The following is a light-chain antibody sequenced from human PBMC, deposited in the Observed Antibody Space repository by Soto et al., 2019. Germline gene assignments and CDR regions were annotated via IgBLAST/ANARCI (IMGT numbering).Light chain of an antibody. CDR1: QTIDSW. Sequence: DIQMTQSPSTLSASVGDRVTITCRASQTIDSWLAWYQQRPGKPPNLLIYDASILEAGVPSRFSGSGSGTDFTFTISSLQPEDVATYYCQKCDYLPIFGPGTTVDFK. CDR3: QKCDYLPI. CDR2: DAS. V-gene: IGKV1-33*01. J-gene: IGKJ3*01.